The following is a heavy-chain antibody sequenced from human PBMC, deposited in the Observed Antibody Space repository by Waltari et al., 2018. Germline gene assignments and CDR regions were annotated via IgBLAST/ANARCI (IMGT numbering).Heavy chain of an antibody. CDR2: INPNSGGT. Sequence: QVQLVQPGAEVKKPGASVKVSCKASGYTFTGYYMHWVRQAPGQGLEWMGWINPNSGGTNYAQKFQGRVTMTRDTSISTAYMELSRLRSDDTAVYYCVRDDGIAAAGTEYLQHWGQGTLVTVSS. CDR1: GYTFTGYY. CDR3: VRDDGIAAAGTEYLQH. J-gene: IGHJ1*01. D-gene: IGHD6-13*01. V-gene: IGHV1-2*02.